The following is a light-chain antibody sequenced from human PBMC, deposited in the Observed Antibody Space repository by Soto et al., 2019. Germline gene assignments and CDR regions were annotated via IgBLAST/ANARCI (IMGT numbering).Light chain of an antibody. Sequence: ESVLTQSPGTLSLSPGERATLSCRASQSVSRNYLAWYQQKPRQAPRLLIYGASTRATGIPDRVSGSGSGTDFTLTIRRLEPEDAAVYYCQQYGSSPTWTVGQGTKVEIK. V-gene: IGKV3-20*01. CDR1: QSVSRNY. CDR3: QQYGSSPTWT. J-gene: IGKJ1*01. CDR2: GAS.